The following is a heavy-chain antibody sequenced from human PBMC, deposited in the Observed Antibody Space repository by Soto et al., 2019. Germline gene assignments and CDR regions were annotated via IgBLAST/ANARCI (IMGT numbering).Heavy chain of an antibody. CDR1: GGSFSGYY. D-gene: IGHD1-26*01. CDR3: ARSLARVGSHYDWFDS. CDR2: INHSGST. J-gene: IGHJ5*01. V-gene: IGHV4-34*01. Sequence: SETLSLTCAVYGGSFSGYYWSWIRQPPGKGLEWIGEINHSGSTNYNPSLKSRVTISVDTSKNQFSLKLSSVTAADTAVYYCARSLARVGSHYDWFDSWGPGTLVTVSS.